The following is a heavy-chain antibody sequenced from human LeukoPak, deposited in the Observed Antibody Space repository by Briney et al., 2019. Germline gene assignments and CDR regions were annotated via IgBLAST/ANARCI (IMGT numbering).Heavy chain of an antibody. CDR3: AKDSVWFGEFPEYYFDY. CDR1: GFTFSSYG. Sequence: WGSLRLSCAASGFTFSSYGMHWVGQAPGKGLEWVAFIRYDGSNKYYADSVKGRFTISRDNSKNTLYLQMNSLRAEDTAVYYCAKDSVWFGEFPEYYFDYWGQGTLVTVSS. V-gene: IGHV3-30*02. J-gene: IGHJ4*02. CDR2: IRYDGSNK. D-gene: IGHD3-10*01.